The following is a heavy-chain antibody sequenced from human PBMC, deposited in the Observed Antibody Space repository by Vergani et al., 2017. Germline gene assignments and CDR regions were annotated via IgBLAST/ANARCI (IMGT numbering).Heavy chain of an antibody. V-gene: IGHV3-15*01. J-gene: IGHJ4*02. CDR2: IKSKTDGGTT. CDR1: GFTFSNAW. CDR3: TTEDVGELSFDY. Sequence: EVQLVESGGGLVKPGGSLRLSCAASGFTFSNAWMSWVRQAPGKGLEWVGRIKSKTDGGTTDYAAPVKGRFTISRDDSKNTLYLQMNSLKTEDTAVYYCTTEDVGELSFDYWGQGTLVTVSS. D-gene: IGHD3-16*02.